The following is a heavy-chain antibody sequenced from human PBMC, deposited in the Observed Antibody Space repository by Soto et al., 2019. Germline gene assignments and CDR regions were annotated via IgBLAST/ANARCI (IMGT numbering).Heavy chain of an antibody. CDR1: GFTFRTYA. Sequence: GGSLRLSCTASGFTFRTYAMTWFRQAARKGLEWVSAISGSAGTFYATSVKGRFTISRDNSRSTVYLQMHSLRAEDSAIYYCAKEKDYDFNWGSDRFTSHYWGRGTLVTVSS. J-gene: IGHJ4*02. D-gene: IGHD3-16*02. CDR3: AKEKDYDFNWGSDRFTSHY. V-gene: IGHV3-23*01. CDR2: ISGSAGT.